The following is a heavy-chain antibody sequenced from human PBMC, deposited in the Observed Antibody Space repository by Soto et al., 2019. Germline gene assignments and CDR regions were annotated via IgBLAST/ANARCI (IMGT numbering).Heavy chain of an antibody. D-gene: IGHD3-22*01. CDR1: GYTFTNYY. CDR2: INPNSGGT. V-gene: IGHV1-2*04. Sequence: ASVKVSCKASGYTFTNYYMHWVRQAPGQGLEWMGWINPNSGGTNYAQKFQGWVTMTRDTSISTAYMELSRLRSDDTAVYYCARALGNYYDSSGYYHEPYYYYGMDVWGQGTTVTVSS. J-gene: IGHJ6*02. CDR3: ARALGNYYDSSGYYHEPYYYYGMDV.